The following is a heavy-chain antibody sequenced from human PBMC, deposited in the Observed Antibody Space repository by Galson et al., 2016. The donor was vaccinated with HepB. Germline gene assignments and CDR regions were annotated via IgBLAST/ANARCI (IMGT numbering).Heavy chain of an antibody. CDR3: ARQDFAVVYFDY. CDR1: GLSISSNY. Sequence: SLRLSCADSGLSISSNYMTWVRQAPGKGLEWVSFLYSSGNTYYADSVKGRFTFSRDNSKNTLYLQMTSLTVDDTAVYYCARQDFAVVYFDYWGQGTLVTVSS. CDR2: LYSSGNT. D-gene: IGHD5-18*01. J-gene: IGHJ4*02. V-gene: IGHV3-66*04.